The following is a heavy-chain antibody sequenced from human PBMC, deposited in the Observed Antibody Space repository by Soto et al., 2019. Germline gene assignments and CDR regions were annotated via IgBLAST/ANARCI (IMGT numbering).Heavy chain of an antibody. CDR3: AKDREGIQVAGTFDY. CDR2: ISGSGGST. D-gene: IGHD6-19*01. J-gene: IGHJ4*02. Sequence: PGGSLRLSCAASGFTFSSYAMNWVRQAPGKGLEWVSAISGSGGSTDYPDSVKGRFTISRDNSKNTLYLQMNSLRAEDTAVYYCAKDREGIQVAGTFDYWGQGTLATVSS. CDR1: GFTFSSYA. V-gene: IGHV3-23*01.